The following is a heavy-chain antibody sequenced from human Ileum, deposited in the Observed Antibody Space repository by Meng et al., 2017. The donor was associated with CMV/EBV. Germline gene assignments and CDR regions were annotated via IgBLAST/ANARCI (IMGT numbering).Heavy chain of an antibody. CDR3: ARAVTFCGSPNCYPDY. D-gene: IGHD2-2*01. CDR2: ISYDERKK. Sequence: FSFSNYAMHWVRQAPGKGLEWVAVISYDERKKYNADSVKGRFTISRDNSKNTLYLQMNSLRPDDTAVYYCARAVTFCGSPNCYPDYWGQGTLVTVSS. J-gene: IGHJ4*02. V-gene: IGHV3-30*04. CDR1: FSFSNYA.